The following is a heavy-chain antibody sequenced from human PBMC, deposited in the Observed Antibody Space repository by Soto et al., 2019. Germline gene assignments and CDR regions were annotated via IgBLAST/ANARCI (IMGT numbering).Heavy chain of an antibody. J-gene: IGHJ6*02. V-gene: IGHV3-23*01. D-gene: IGHD2-2*02. CDR1: GFTFSSYA. CDR3: AKSGSPDIVVVPAAIGVYGMDV. Sequence: GGSLRLSCAASGFTFSSYAMSWVRQAPGKGLEWVSAISGSGGSTYYADSVKGRFTISRDNSKNTLYLQMNSLRAEDTAVYYCAKSGSPDIVVVPAAIGVYGMDVWGQGNTVTVSS. CDR2: ISGSGGST.